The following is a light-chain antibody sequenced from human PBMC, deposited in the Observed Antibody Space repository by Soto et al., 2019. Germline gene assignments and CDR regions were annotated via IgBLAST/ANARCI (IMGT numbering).Light chain of an antibody. CDR3: QQRSNWPVT. J-gene: IGKJ1*01. CDR2: DAS. V-gene: IGKV3-11*01. Sequence: EIVLTQSPATLSLSPGERATLSCRASQSVSSYLAWYQQKPGQAPRLLIYDASSSATGIPARFSGSGSETEFTLTISSLEPEDFAVYYCQQRSNWPVTFGQGTRVEIK. CDR1: QSVSSY.